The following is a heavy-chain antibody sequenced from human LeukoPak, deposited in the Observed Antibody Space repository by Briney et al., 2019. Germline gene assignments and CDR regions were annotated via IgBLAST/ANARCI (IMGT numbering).Heavy chain of an antibody. Sequence: GGSLRLSCAASGFTFDNYAMNWVRQAPGRGREGVLGISGSGVNTYYADSVKGRFTISRDNSKNTLYLQLNSLRGEDTAIYYCARDTSFNYGAHAMDVWGQGTTVTVSS. CDR3: ARDTSFNYGAHAMDV. CDR2: ISGSGVNT. CDR1: GFTFDNYA. J-gene: IGHJ6*02. V-gene: IGHV3-23*01. D-gene: IGHD4/OR15-4a*01.